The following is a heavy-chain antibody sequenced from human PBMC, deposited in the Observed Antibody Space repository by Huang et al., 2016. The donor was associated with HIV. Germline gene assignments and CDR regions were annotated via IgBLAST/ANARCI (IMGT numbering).Heavy chain of an antibody. D-gene: IGHD2-15*01. J-gene: IGHJ4*02. V-gene: IGHV3-30*18. Sequence: ESGGGVVQPGGSLRLSCAASGFKLSGFGMHWVRQAPGKGLEWVAGISYDGRSQFYTDSVKGRFTIARDNSDNTLSLQMKGLRPDDTAVYYCAKESRWFSDFDHWGQGGLVSVSS. CDR2: ISYDGRSQ. CDR1: GFKLSGFG. CDR3: AKESRWFSDFDH.